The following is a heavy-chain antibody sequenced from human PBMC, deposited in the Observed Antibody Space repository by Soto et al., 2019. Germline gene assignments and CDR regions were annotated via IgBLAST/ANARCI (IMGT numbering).Heavy chain of an antibody. CDR2: ICSKTYYGTA. V-gene: IGHV3-49*03. CDR3: ARGNNGAYEPYPIFAGY. J-gene: IGHJ4*02. D-gene: IGHD5-12*01. CDR1: EITSLNSP. Sequence: PGGPLRLSCTGSEITSLNSPMSWFRQAPGKGLEGVAFICSKTYYGTAEYAASVTGRFTISRDEFQRTASLQLDSLKTEDTGMYYCARGNNGAYEPYPIFAGYWAQGTLVTVSS.